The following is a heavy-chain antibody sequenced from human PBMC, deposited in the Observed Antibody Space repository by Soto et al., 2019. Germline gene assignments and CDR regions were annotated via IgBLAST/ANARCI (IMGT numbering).Heavy chain of an antibody. CDR1: GSTFSNYG. Sequence: GGSLRLSCAASGSTFSNYGMHWVRQAPGKGLEWVAVISYDGSNKYYADSVKGRFTISRDNSKNTLYLQMNSLRAEDTAVYYCAKDRKGLNDYWGQGTLVTVSS. J-gene: IGHJ4*02. V-gene: IGHV3-30*18. CDR2: ISYDGSNK. CDR3: AKDRKGLNDY.